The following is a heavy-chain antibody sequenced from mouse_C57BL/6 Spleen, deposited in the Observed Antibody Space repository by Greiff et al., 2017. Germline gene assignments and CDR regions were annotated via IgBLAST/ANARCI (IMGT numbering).Heavy chain of an antibody. D-gene: IGHD1-1*01. CDR3: ARDYYVSSYGY. J-gene: IGHJ2*01. CDR1: GYAFSSSW. CDR2: ICPGDGDT. V-gene: IGHV1-82*01. Sequence: LMESGPELVKPGASVKISCKASGYAFSSSWMNWVKQRTGTGLEGIGRICPGDGDTNDNGKFTGKATLTADKSSRTAYMQHSSLTSEDSAVYFCARDYYVSSYGYWGQGTTLTVSS.